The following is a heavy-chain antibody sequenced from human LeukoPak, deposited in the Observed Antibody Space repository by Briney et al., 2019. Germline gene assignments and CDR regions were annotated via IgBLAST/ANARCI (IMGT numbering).Heavy chain of an antibody. CDR2: IKSKTDGGTT. V-gene: IGHV3-15*01. CDR1: GFTFSNAW. D-gene: IGHD2-15*01. Sequence: GGSLRLSCAASGFTFSNAWMSWVRQAPGKGLEWVGRIKSKTDGGTTDYAAPVKGRFTISRDDSKNTLYLQMNSLKTEDTAVYYCTTDIVRYCSGGSCNNTLGWGQGTLVTVSS. CDR3: TTDIVRYCSGGSCNNTLG. J-gene: IGHJ4*02.